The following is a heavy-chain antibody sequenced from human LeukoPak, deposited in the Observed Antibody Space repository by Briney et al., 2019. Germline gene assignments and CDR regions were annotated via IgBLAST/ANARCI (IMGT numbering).Heavy chain of an antibody. V-gene: IGHV3-7*01. CDR1: GFTFSSYW. CDR2: IKQDGSEK. D-gene: IGHD6-13*01. CDR3: ARLICIAAAGIFWFDP. J-gene: IGHJ5*02. Sequence: AGGSLRLSCAASGFTFSSYWMSWVRQAPGKGLEWVANIKQDGSEKYYVDSVKGRFTFSRDNAKNSLYLQMNSLRAEDTAVYYCARLICIAAAGIFWFDPWGQGTLVTVSS.